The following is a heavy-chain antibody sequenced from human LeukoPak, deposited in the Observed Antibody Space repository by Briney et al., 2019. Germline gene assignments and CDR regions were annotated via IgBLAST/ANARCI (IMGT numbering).Heavy chain of an antibody. CDR2: ISGSGGST. CDR3: AKDAVRGVIDWFDP. Sequence: GGSLRVSCEASGFNFNSYAMSWVRQAPGKGLEWVSAISGSGGSTYYADSVKGRFTISRDNSKNTLYLQMNSLRAEDTAAYYCAKDAVRGVIDWFDPWGQGTLVTVSS. J-gene: IGHJ5*02. V-gene: IGHV3-23*01. CDR1: GFNFNSYA. D-gene: IGHD3-10*02.